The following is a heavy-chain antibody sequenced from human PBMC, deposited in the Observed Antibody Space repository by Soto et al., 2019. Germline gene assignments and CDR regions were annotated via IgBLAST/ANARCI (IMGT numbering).Heavy chain of an antibody. J-gene: IGHJ4*03. CDR3: MTQWLD. Sequence: PGGSLRLSCAASGFTFSNAWMSWVRQAPGKGLEWVGLIKKNTDGGTTDYVAPVKGRFTISRDDSKNTLYLQMSSLKTEDTAMYYCMTQWLDWGQETLVTTSS. CDR2: IKKNTDGGTT. D-gene: IGHD6-19*01. CDR1: GFTFSNAW. V-gene: IGHV3-15*01.